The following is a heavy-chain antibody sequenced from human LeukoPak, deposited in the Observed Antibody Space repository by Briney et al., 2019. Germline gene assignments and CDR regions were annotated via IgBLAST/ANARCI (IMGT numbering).Heavy chain of an antibody. CDR1: GNSFSSSW. CDR3: ARLGCRDGYNSRAFDI. V-gene: IGHV5-51*01. D-gene: IGHD5-24*01. J-gene: IGHJ3*02. Sequence: NLGESLKISCKGSGNSFSSSWIGWVRQMPGKGLEWMGIIYPGDSDTRYSPSFQGQVTISGDKSISTAYLQWTSLKASDTAMYYCARLGCRDGYNSRAFDIWGQGTMVTVSS. CDR2: IYPGDSDT.